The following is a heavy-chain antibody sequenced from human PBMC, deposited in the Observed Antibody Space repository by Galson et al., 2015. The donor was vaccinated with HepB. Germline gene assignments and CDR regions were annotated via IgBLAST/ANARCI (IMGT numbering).Heavy chain of an antibody. CDR2: TYPADSDT. Sequence: QSGAEVKKPGESLKISCKGSGYSFTSYWIGWVRQMPGKGLEWMGITYPADSDTRYSPSFQGQVTISADKSITTAYLQWSSLKASDTAMYYCARTRGRRNDAFDIWGQGTMVTVSS. CDR1: GYSFTSYW. D-gene: IGHD5-24*01. CDR3: ARTRGRRNDAFDI. J-gene: IGHJ3*02. V-gene: IGHV5-51*01.